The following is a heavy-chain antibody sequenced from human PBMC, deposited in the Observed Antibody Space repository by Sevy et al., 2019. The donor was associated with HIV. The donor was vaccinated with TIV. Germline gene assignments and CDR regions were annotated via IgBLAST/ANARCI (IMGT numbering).Heavy chain of an antibody. CDR1: GGSFSTYT. CDR2: IIPMVSTA. Sequence: ASVKVSCKASGGSFSTYTLSWVRQAPGQRLEVMGAIIPMVSTATYAQKFRGRVTISADESTTTGYMELSSLTSEDTAVYDCARNQDGKWGHGTLVTVSS. V-gene: IGHV1-69*13. CDR3: ARNQDGK. J-gene: IGHJ4*01.